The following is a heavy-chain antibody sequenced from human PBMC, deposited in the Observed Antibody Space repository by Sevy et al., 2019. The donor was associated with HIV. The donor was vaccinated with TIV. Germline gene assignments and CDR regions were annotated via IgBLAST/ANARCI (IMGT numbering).Heavy chain of an antibody. CDR2: ISGSGGST. CDR1: GFTFSSYA. V-gene: IGHV3-23*01. J-gene: IGHJ3*02. CDR3: AKDPRGWNAFDI. Sequence: GGSLRLSCAASGFTFSSYAMSWVRQAPGMGLEWVSAISGSGGSTYYADSVKGRFTISRDNSKNTLYLQMNSLRAEDTAVYYCAKDPRGWNAFDIWGQGTMVTVSS. D-gene: IGHD2-15*01.